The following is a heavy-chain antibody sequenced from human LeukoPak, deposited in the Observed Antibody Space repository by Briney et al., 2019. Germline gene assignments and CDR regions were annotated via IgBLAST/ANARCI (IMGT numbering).Heavy chain of an antibody. CDR3: ARYRTVAAVEDAGNWFDP. J-gene: IGHJ5*02. CDR1: GGSISSYY. CDR2: IYHSGST. D-gene: IGHD6-13*01. V-gene: IGHV4-59*12. Sequence: SETLSLTCTVSGGSISSYYWSWIRQPPGKGLEWIGYIYHSGSTYYNPSLKSRVTISVDRSKNQFSLKLSSVTAADTAVYYCARYRTVAAVEDAGNWFDPWGQGTLVTVSS.